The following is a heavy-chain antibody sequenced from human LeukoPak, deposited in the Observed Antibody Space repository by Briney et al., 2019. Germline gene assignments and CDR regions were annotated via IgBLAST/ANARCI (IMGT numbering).Heavy chain of an antibody. D-gene: IGHD5-18*01. CDR2: IYYSGST. Sequence: PSETLSLTCTVSGGSISSYYWSWIRQPPGKGLEWIGYIYYSGSTNYNPSLKSRVTISVDRSKNQFSLKLSSVTAADTAVYYCARPARSDTAMPYDAFDIWGQGTMVTVSS. CDR3: ARPARSDTAMPYDAFDI. J-gene: IGHJ3*02. CDR1: GGSISSYY. V-gene: IGHV4-59*12.